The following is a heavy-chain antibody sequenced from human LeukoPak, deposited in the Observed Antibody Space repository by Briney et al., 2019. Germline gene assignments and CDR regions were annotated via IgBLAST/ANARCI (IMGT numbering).Heavy chain of an antibody. CDR2: IYTSGST. CDR3: ARGDGI. Sequence: SETLSLTCTVSGGSISSGSYYWSWIRQPAGKGLEWIGRIYTSGSTNYNPSLKSRVTISVDTSKNQFSLKLSSVTAADTAVYYCARGDGIWGQGTLVTVSS. CDR1: GGSISSGSYY. V-gene: IGHV4-61*02. J-gene: IGHJ4*02.